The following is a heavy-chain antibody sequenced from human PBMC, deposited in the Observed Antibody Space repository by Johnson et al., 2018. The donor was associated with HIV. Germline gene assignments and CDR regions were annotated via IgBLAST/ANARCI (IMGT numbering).Heavy chain of an antibody. CDR3: ARNLMRYNWNADAFDI. D-gene: IGHD1-20*01. J-gene: IGHJ3*02. CDR1: GFTFSNYA. V-gene: IGHV3-13*01. CDR2: IGTAGDT. Sequence: VQLVESGGGLVQPGGSLRLSCAASGFTFSNYAVHWVRQATGKGLEWVSAIGTAGDTYYPGSVKGRFTISRENAKNSLYLQMNSLRAGDTAVYYCARNLMRYNWNADAFDIWGQGTMVTVSS.